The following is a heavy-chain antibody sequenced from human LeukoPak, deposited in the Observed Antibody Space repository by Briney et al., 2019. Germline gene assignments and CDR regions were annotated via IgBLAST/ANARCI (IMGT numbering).Heavy chain of an antibody. CDR2: MNPNSGNT. D-gene: IGHD3-16*02. CDR3: ARGNSEGFYDYVWGSYRPPVDY. J-gene: IGHJ4*02. CDR1: GYTFTSYD. V-gene: IGHV1-8*01. Sequence: ASVKVSCKASGYTFTSYDINWVRQATGQGLEWVGWMNPNSGNTGYAQKFQGRVTMTRNTSISTAYMELSSLRSEDTAVYYCARGNSEGFYDYVWGSYRPPVDYWGQGTLVTVSS.